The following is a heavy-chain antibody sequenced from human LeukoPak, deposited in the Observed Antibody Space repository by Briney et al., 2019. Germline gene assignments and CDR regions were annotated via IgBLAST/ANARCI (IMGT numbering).Heavy chain of an antibody. V-gene: IGHV1-2*02. CDR3: ARGAEWELYAFDI. Sequence: ASVKVSCKASGYTFTGYYMHWVRQAPGQGLEWMGWINPNSGGTNYAQKFQGRVTMTRDTSISTAYMELSRLRSDDTAVYHCARGAEWELYAFDIWGQGTMVTVSS. J-gene: IGHJ3*02. D-gene: IGHD1-26*01. CDR1: GYTFTGYY. CDR2: INPNSGGT.